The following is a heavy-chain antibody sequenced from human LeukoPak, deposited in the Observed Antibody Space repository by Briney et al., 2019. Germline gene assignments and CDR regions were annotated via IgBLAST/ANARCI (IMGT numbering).Heavy chain of an antibody. J-gene: IGHJ3*02. D-gene: IGHD2-8*01. CDR2: ISWDGGST. CDR3: VFSSYGPYLYGINI. V-gene: IGHV3-20*01. Sequence: GGSLRLSCAASGFTLRNYAMSWVRQAPGEGLEWVSGISWDGGSTSYADSVKGRFTISRDNAKNSLYLQMNSLRAEDTAFYHCVFSSYGPYLYGINIWGHGTMVTVSS. CDR1: GFTLRNYA.